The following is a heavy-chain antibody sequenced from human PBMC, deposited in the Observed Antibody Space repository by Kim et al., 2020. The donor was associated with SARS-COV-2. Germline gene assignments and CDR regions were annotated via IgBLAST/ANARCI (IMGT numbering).Heavy chain of an antibody. CDR3: ARTALGGMRAMVLLDFDY. V-gene: IGHV4-39*07. J-gene: IGHJ4*02. Sequence: KSRVTISVDTSKNQFSLKRSSVTAADTAVYYCARTALGGMRAMVLLDFDYWGQGTLVTVSS. D-gene: IGHD5-18*01.